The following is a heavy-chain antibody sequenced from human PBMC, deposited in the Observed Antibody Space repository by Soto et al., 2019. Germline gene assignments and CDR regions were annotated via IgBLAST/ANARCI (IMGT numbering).Heavy chain of an antibody. CDR2: INHSGST. V-gene: IGHV4-34*01. D-gene: IGHD2-2*01. CDR3: ARVPAAHYYYYYGMDV. J-gene: IGHJ6*02. CDR1: CGSFSGYY. Sequence: PSETLSLTCAVYCGSFSGYYWSWIRQPPGKGLEWIGEINHSGSTNYNPSLKSRVTISVDTSKNQFSLKLSSVTAADTAVYYCARVPAAHYYYYYGMDVWGQGTTVTVSS.